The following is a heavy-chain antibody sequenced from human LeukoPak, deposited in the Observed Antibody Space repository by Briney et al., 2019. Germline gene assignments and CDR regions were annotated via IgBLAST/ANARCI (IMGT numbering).Heavy chain of an antibody. V-gene: IGHV1-2*02. CDR3: ASPSHVAFYG. Sequence: ASAYVSCTASGYTFTGFYMHGVRQTPGRGLESIGWINTNSGGIKDAQTFPRRVSITRATSISTAYMEVNRPRSDDAAVDYCASPSHVAFYGWGKGTMVTACS. CDR2: INTNSGGI. CDR1: GYTFTGFY. J-gene: IGHJ3*01.